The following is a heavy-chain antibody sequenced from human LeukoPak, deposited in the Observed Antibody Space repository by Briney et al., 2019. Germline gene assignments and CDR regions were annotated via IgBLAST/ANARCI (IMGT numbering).Heavy chain of an antibody. J-gene: IGHJ4*02. CDR3: ASDFGGHDDF. CDR1: GFTFSRYW. D-gene: IGHD4-23*01. CDR2: MNTDGSRA. Sequence: PGGSLRLSCAASGFTFSRYWMHWVRQAPGKGLVWVSRMNTDGSRADYADSVKGRFTISRDNAKNTLYLQMNSLGVGDTAVYSCASDFGGHDDFWGQGILVTVSS. V-gene: IGHV3-74*01.